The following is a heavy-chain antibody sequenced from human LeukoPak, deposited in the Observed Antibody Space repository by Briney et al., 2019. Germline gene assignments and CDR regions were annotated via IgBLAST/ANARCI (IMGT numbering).Heavy chain of an antibody. CDR2: IDYSGST. V-gene: IGHV4-59*12. CDR1: GGSISSYY. J-gene: IGHJ3*02. CDR3: ARVPTDYGGSPNDAFDI. Sequence: SETLSLTCTVSGGSISSYYWSWIRQPPGKGLEWIAYIDYSGSTYYNPSLKSRVTISVDTSKNQFSLKLSSVTAADTAVYYCARVPTDYGGSPNDAFDIWGQGTMVTVSS. D-gene: IGHD4-23*01.